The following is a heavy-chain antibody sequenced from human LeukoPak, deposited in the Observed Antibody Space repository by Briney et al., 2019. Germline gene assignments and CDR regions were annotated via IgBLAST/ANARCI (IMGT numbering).Heavy chain of an antibody. D-gene: IGHD4-11*01. V-gene: IGHV3-66*01. Sequence: PGGSLRLSCAASGFTVSSYYMTWVRQAPGKGLEWVSVIYSGGSTYYADSVKGRVAISRDNSKNTVFLQMNSVRAEDTAVYYCARSYSNHLFGMDVWGQGTTVTVS. J-gene: IGHJ6*02. CDR1: GFTVSSYY. CDR2: IYSGGST. CDR3: ARSYSNHLFGMDV.